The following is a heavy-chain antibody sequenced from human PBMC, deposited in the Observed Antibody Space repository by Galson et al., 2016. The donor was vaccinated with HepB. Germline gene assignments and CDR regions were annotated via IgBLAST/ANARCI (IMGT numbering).Heavy chain of an antibody. D-gene: IGHD3-10*01. CDR1: GFTFRNFW. Sequence: SLRLSCAASGFTFRNFWMSWVRQDPGKGLEWVANIKQGGSQTYYVDSVKGRFTISRDDAKNSLYLQMNSLRAEDKAVYYCARLWFGETHFDYWGQGAVVTVSS. CDR2: IKQGGSQT. J-gene: IGHJ4*02. V-gene: IGHV3-7*01. CDR3: ARLWFGETHFDY.